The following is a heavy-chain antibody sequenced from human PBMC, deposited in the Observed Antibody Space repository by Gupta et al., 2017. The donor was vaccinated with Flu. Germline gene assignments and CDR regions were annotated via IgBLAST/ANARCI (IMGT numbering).Heavy chain of an antibody. Sequence: PGKALEWLALIYWDDDKRYSPSLKSRLTITKDTSKNQVVLTMTNMDPVDTATYYCAHRYCSSTSCREENFDYWGQGTLVTVSS. V-gene: IGHV2-5*02. CDR2: IYWDDDK. CDR3: AHRYCSSTSCREENFDY. D-gene: IGHD2-2*01. J-gene: IGHJ4*02.